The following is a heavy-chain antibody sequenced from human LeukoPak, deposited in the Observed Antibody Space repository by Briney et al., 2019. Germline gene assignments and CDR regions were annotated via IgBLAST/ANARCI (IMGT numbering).Heavy chain of an antibody. CDR3: ARSHSYGYWTHAGSFDY. V-gene: IGHV6-1*01. CDR2: TYYRSKWYN. J-gene: IGHJ4*02. Sequence: HSQTLSLTCAISGDSVSSNSAAWNWIRQSPSRGLEWLGRTYYRSKWYNDYAVSVKSRITINPDTSKNQFSLQLSSVTAADTAVYYCARSHSYGYWTHAGSFDYWGQGTLVTVSS. D-gene: IGHD5-18*01. CDR1: GDSVSSNSAA.